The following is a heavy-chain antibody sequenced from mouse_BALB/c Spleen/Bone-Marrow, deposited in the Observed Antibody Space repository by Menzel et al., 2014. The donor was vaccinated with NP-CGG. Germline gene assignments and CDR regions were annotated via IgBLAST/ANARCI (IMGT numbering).Heavy chain of an antibody. J-gene: IGHJ2*01. V-gene: IGHV5-6-5*01. CDR2: ISSGDGT. D-gene: IGHD1-1*01. CDR1: GFTFSSYA. CDR3: ARDYYDDQYYLDY. Sequence: EVKLQESGGGLVKPGGSLKLSCAASGFTFSSYAMSWVRQTPEKGLEWVASISSGDGTSYQDGVKGRFTIARDNARNILYLQMISLRSDDTSMYDCARDYYDDQYYLDYWGQGTTLTVSS.